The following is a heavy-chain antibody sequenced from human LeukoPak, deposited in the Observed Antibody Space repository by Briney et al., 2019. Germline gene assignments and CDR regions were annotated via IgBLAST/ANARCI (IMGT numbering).Heavy chain of an antibody. CDR2: IYTSGST. V-gene: IGHV4-4*09. CDR1: GGSISSYY. J-gene: IGHJ4*02. CDR3: ARHEEGYEYYFDY. Sequence: PSETLSLTCTVSGGSISSYYWRWVRQPPGKGLEWIGYIYTSGSTNYNPSLKSRVTISVVTSKNQFSLKLSSVTAADTAVYCCARHEEGYEYYFDYWGQGTLVTVSS. D-gene: IGHD6-13*01.